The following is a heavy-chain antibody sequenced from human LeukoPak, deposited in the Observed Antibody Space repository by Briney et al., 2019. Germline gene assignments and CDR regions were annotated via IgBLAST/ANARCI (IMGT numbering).Heavy chain of an antibody. Sequence: GGSLRLSCAAPGFTFDDYAMHWVRQAPGKGLEWVSGISWNSGSIGYADSVKGRFTISRDNAKNSLYLQMNSLRAEDMALYYCAKDKGVGATRGIDYWGQGTLVTVSS. CDR2: ISWNSGSI. V-gene: IGHV3-9*03. D-gene: IGHD1-26*01. CDR3: AKDKGVGATRGIDY. J-gene: IGHJ4*02. CDR1: GFTFDDYA.